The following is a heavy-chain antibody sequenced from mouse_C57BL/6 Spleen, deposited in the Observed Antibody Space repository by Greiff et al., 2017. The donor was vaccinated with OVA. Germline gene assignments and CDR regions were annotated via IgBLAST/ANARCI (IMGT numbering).Heavy chain of an antibody. CDR1: GYTFTSYW. Sequence: QVQLQQSGAELVKPGASVKLSCKASGYTFTSYWMQWVKQRPGQGLEWIGEIDPSDSYTNYNQKFKGKATLTVDTSSSTAYMQLSSLTSEDSAVYYCARRGSSHYAMDYWGQGTSVTVSS. CDR3: ARRGSSHYAMDY. CDR2: IDPSDSYT. V-gene: IGHV1-50*01. D-gene: IGHD1-1*01. J-gene: IGHJ4*01.